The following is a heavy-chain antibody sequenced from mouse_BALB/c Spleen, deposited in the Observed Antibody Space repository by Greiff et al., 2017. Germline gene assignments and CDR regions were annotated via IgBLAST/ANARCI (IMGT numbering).Heavy chain of an antibody. CDR1: GFTFSSFG. CDR3: ARGHYYGPHYYAMDY. CDR2: ISSGSSTI. V-gene: IGHV5-17*02. D-gene: IGHD1-2*01. Sequence: EVKLVESGGGLVQPGGSRKLSCAASGFTFSSFGMHWVRQAPEKGLEWVAYISSGSSTIYYADTVKGRFTISRDNPKNTLFLQMTSLRSEDTAMYYCARGHYYGPHYYAMDYWGQGTSVTVSS. J-gene: IGHJ4*01.